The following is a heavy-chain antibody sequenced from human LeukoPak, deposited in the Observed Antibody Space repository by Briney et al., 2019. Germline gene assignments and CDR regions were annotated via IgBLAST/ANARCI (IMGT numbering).Heavy chain of an antibody. V-gene: IGHV3-48*03. CDR2: ISSSGSTI. J-gene: IGHJ4*02. Sequence: GGSLRLSCAASGFTFSSYEMNWVRQAPGKGLEWVSYISSSGSTIYYADSVKGRFTISRDNAKNSLYLQMNSLRAEDTAVSYCARDWGIAVAGTGVHFDYWGQGTLVTVSS. CDR1: GFTFSSYE. D-gene: IGHD6-19*01. CDR3: ARDWGIAVAGTGVHFDY.